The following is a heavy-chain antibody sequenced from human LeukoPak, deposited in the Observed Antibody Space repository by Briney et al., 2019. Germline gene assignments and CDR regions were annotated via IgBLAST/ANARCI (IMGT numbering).Heavy chain of an antibody. Sequence: EASVKVSCKASGYTFTSYYMHWVRQAPGQGLEWMGIINPSGGSTSYAQKFQGRVTMTRDTSTSTVYMELSSLRSEDTAVYYSARVAAGRDFLDYWGQGTLVTVSS. D-gene: IGHD6-13*01. CDR1: GYTFTSYY. V-gene: IGHV1-46*01. CDR3: ARVAAGRDFLDY. J-gene: IGHJ4*02. CDR2: INPSGGST.